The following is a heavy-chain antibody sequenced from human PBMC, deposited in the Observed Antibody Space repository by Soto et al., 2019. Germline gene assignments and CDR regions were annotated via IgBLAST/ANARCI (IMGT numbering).Heavy chain of an antibody. J-gene: IGHJ5*02. Sequence: WASVKVSCKASGYNFISYGITWVRQAPGQGLEWLGWISSYNVNTNYAQKVRGRVTMTTDTSTSTAYMELRGLTSDDTAVYYCARIVGARVSGPWGQGTLVTVSS. V-gene: IGHV1-18*01. CDR2: ISSYNVNT. D-gene: IGHD1-26*01. CDR3: ARIVGARVSGP. CDR1: GYNFISYG.